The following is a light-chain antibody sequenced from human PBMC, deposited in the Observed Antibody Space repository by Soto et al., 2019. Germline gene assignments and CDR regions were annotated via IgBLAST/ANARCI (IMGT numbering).Light chain of an antibody. J-gene: IGKJ1*01. CDR2: AAS. CDR3: HHSYFAPART. V-gene: IGKV1-39*01. CDR1: QSISGY. Sequence: DIPMTQPPSSLSASVRDRVTITCRASQSISGYLNWYQQKPGGAPKLLIRAASSLQSGVPSRFSGSGSGTDFTLSISSLHPEDFASYCCHHSYFAPARTFGQGTQGDI.